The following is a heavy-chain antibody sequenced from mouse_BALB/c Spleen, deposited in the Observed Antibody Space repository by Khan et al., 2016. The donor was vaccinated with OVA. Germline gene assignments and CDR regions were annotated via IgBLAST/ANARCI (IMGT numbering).Heavy chain of an antibody. D-gene: IGHD2-1*01. CDR1: GFTFSSYA. V-gene: IGHV5-9-3*01. Sequence: EVQRVESGGGLVKPGGSLKLSCAASGFTFSSYAMSWVRQTPEKRLEWVATISSGGSYTYYPDSVKGRFTISRDNAKNTLYLQMSSLRSEDTAMYYCARHFYGNYVLTWFAYWGQGTLVTVSA. CDR3: ARHFYGNYVLTWFAY. J-gene: IGHJ3*01. CDR2: ISSGGSYT.